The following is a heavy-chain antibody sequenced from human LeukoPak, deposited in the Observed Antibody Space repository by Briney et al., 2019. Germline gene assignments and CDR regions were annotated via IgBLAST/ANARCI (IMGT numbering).Heavy chain of an antibody. J-gene: IGHJ2*01. D-gene: IGHD5-24*01. CDR2: IIPIFGIA. CDR1: GGSFNNYA. V-gene: IGHV1-69*10. CDR3: ARDLEMATTLYWYFDL. Sequence: SVKVSCKASGGSFNNYAISWVRQAPGQGLEGMGGIIPIFGIANSAQKFQGRVTITADKSTNTAYMELSSLRSEDTAVYYCARDLEMATTLYWYFDLWGRGTLVTVSS.